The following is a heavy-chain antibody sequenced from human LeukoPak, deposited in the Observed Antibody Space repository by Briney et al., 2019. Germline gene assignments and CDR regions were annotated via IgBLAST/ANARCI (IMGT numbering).Heavy chain of an antibody. CDR3: ARDGIQLQLGIPWGPNYFDY. Sequence: SQTLSLTCVISGDSVSSNSAAWNWIRQSPSRGLEWLGRTYYRSKWYSYSAVSVKSRIIINPDTSKNQFSLQLNSVTPEDTAVYYCARDGIQLQLGIPWGPNYFDYWGQGTLVTVSS. J-gene: IGHJ4*02. V-gene: IGHV6-1*01. D-gene: IGHD7-27*01. CDR2: TYYRSKWYS. CDR1: GDSVSSNSAA.